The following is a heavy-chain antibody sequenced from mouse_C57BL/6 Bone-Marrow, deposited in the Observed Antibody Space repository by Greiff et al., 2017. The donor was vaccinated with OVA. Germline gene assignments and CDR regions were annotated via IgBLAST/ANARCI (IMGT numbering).Heavy chain of an antibody. CDR3: TRGASNCYSMDY. J-gene: IGHJ4*01. CDR1: GYTFTDYE. V-gene: IGHV1-15*01. CDR2: IDPETGGT. D-gene: IGHD2-5*01. Sequence: QVQLHQSGAELVRPGASVTLSCKASGYTFTDYEMHWVKQTPVHGLEWIGAIDPETGGTAYNQKFKGKAILTADKSSSTAYMELRSLTSEDSAVYYGTRGASNCYSMDYWGQGTSVTVSA.